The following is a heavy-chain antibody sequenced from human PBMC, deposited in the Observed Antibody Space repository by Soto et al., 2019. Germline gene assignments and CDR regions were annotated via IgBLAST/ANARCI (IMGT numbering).Heavy chain of an antibody. J-gene: IGHJ3*02. D-gene: IGHD2-15*01. CDR3: SRVSVVTHDAFDI. V-gene: IGHV4-59*01. CDR1: GGSISSYY. CDR2: IYYSGST. Sequence: SETLSLTCTVSGGSISSYYWSWLRQPPGKGLEWIGYIYYSGSTNYNPFLKSRVTISVDKSKNQFSLKLSSVTAADTAVYYCSRVSVVTHDAFDIWGQGTMVTVSS.